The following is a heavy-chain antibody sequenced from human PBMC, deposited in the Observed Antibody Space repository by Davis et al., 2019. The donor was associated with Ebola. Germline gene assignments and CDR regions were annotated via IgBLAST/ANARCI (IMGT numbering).Heavy chain of an antibody. Sequence: SETLSLTCTVSGGSISSYYWSWIRQPPGKGLEWIGYIYYSGSTYYNPSLKSRVTISLDTSKNLFSLKLSSVTAADTAVYYCARSAAQYYYDGSNYHSTAGTDFDYWGQGTLVTVSS. D-gene: IGHD3-22*01. J-gene: IGHJ4*02. CDR2: IYYSGST. CDR1: GGSISSYY. V-gene: IGHV4-59*01. CDR3: ARSAAQYYYDGSNYHSTAGTDFDY.